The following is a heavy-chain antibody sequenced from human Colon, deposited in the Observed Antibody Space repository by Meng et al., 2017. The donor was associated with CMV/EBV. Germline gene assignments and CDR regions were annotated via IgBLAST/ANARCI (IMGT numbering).Heavy chain of an antibody. J-gene: IGHJ4*02. CDR3: ARGKRGYSSTWIDS. V-gene: IGHV4-34*01. Sequence: CARYGGYFTGYSWAWIRQPPGRGLEWTGEINHSGPTNYTPSLKSRVTISLDTSKNQVSLKLNSVTAADTAVYYCARGKRGYSSTWIDSWGQGTLVTVSS. CDR1: GGYFTGYS. CDR2: INHSGPT. D-gene: IGHD6-13*01.